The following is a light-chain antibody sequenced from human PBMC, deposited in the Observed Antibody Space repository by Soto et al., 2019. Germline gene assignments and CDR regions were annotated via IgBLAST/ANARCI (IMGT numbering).Light chain of an antibody. CDR2: DAS. CDR1: QGISSA. V-gene: IGKV1D-13*01. J-gene: IGKJ4*01. Sequence: AIQLTQSPSSLSASVGDRVTITCRASQGISSALAWYQQKPGKAPKLMIYDASSLESGVPSRFSGSGSGTDFTLIISSLQSEDCATYYCQQFNNYLLTVGGGTKVAIK. CDR3: QQFNNYLLT.